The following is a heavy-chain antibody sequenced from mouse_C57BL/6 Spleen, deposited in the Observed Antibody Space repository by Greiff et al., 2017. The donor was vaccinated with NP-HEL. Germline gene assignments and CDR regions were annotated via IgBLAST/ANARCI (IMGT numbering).Heavy chain of an antibody. CDR2: IRSKSNNYAT. Sequence: EVMLVESGGGLVQPKGSLKLSCAASGFSFNTYAMNWVRQAPGKGMEWVARIRSKSNNYATYYADSVKDRFTISRDDSEGLLYLQMNNLKTEDTAMYYWLSPRASYGPFAYLGQGTLVTVSA. CDR3: LSPRASYGPFAY. J-gene: IGHJ3*01. V-gene: IGHV10-1*01. D-gene: IGHD2-12*01. CDR1: GFSFNTYA.